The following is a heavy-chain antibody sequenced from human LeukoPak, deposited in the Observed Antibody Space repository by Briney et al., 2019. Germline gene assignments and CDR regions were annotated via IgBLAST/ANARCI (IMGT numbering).Heavy chain of an antibody. CDR3: AKDDPPGGTSGWYPFDP. J-gene: IGHJ5*02. CDR2: INPNSGGT. V-gene: IGHV1-2*02. D-gene: IGHD6-19*01. Sequence: ASVKVSCKASGYTLTGDYIHWVRQAPGQGLEWMGWINPNSGGTKYAQKFQGRVTMTRDTSINTVHMELSSLTSDDTAVFYCAKDDPPGGTSGWYPFDPWGQGTLVTVSS. CDR1: GYTLTGDY.